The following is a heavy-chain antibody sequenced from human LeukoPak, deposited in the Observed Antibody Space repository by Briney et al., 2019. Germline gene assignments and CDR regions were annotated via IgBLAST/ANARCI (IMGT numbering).Heavy chain of an antibody. Sequence: GASVKVSCKASGYTFTVYYMHWVRQAPGQGLEWMGWINPNSGGTNYAQKFQGRVTMTRDTSISTAYMEVSRLRSDDTAVYYCAKGLLFTIIVVVNADAFDIWGQGTMVTVTS. J-gene: IGHJ3*02. CDR3: AKGLLFTIIVVVNADAFDI. D-gene: IGHD3-22*01. V-gene: IGHV1-2*02. CDR2: INPNSGGT. CDR1: GYTFTVYY.